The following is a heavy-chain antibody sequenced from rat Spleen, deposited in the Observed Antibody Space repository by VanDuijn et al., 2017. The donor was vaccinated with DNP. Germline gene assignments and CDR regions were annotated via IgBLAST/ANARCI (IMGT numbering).Heavy chain of an antibody. CDR1: GFTFSDYN. Sequence: EVQLVESGGGLVQPGGSLKLSCLPSGFTFSDYNMAWVRQAPKRGLEWVATIIYDGIRTYYRDSVKGRFTISRDNTKNTLYLQMDSLRSDDTATYYCATQNSGYDYFDYWGQGVMVTVSS. D-gene: IGHD4-3*01. J-gene: IGHJ2*01. CDR2: IIYDGIRT. CDR3: ATQNSGYDYFDY. V-gene: IGHV5S10*01.